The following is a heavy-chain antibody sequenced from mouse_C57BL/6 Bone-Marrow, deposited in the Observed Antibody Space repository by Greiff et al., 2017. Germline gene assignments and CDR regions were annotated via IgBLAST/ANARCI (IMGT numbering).Heavy chain of an antibody. D-gene: IGHD1-1*01. J-gene: IGHJ4*01. CDR1: GYTFTSYW. CDR3: ARWGTTVVATDYYAMDY. V-gene: IGHV1-64*01. Sequence: QVQLRQPGAELVKPGASVKLSCKASGYTFTSYWMHWVKQRPGQGLEWIGMIHPNSGSTNYNEKFKSKATLTVDKSSSTAYMQLSSLTSEDSAVYYCARWGTTVVATDYYAMDYWGQGTSVTVSS. CDR2: IHPNSGST.